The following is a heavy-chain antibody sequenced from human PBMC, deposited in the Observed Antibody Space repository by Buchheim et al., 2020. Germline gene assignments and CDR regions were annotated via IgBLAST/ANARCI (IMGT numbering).Heavy chain of an antibody. D-gene: IGHD1-26*01. CDR3: ARASGGGEWEPYLDY. J-gene: IGHJ4*02. V-gene: IGHV3-33*01. CDR2: IWYDGSNK. CDR1: GFTFSSYG. Sequence: QVQLVESGGGVVQPGRSLRLSCAASGFTFSSYGMHWVRQAPGKGLEWVAVIWYDGSNKYYADSVKGRFTISRDNSKNTLYLQMNSLRAEDTAVYYCARASGGGEWEPYLDYWGKGTL.